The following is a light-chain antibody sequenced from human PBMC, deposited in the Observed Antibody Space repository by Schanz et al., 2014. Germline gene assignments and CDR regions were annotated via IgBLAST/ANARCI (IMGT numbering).Light chain of an antibody. CDR2: TND. V-gene: IGLV1-44*01. CDR1: SSNIAINN. J-gene: IGLJ3*02. Sequence: QSVLTQTPSASAPPGQRVTISCSGSSSNIAINNVNWYQQLPGTAPKLLIFTNDERPAGVSDRFSASKSGTSASLTISGLQSEDEADYYCMSWDENLNGRVFGRGTKLTVL. CDR3: MSWDENLNGRV.